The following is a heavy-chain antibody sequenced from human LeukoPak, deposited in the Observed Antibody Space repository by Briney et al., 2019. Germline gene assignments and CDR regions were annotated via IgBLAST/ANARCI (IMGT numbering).Heavy chain of an antibody. J-gene: IGHJ4*02. CDR3: ARLNTFCFDY. CDR2: IYYGGST. V-gene: IGHV4-39*01. D-gene: IGHD2/OR15-2a*01. Sequence: SETLSLTCTVSGVSVSSSSYYWGWIRQPPGKGLEYIGIIYYGGSTYYNPSLKSRVTMSVDTSKNQFSLKLCSVTAADTAVYYCARLNTFCFDYWGQGTLVTVSS. CDR1: GVSVSSSSYY.